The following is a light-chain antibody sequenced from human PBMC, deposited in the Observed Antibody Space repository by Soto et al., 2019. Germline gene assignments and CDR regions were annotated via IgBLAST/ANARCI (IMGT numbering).Light chain of an antibody. V-gene: IGLV1-44*01. CDR3: ATWDAILNDLYV. CDR1: SSNVGKNI. Sequence: QSVLTQPPSASGTPGQTVTISCSGSSSNVGKNIVNWYQQVPGTAPKLLIYSTDQRPSGVPDRFCGSKSGTSASLAISGLQSEDDAVYSCATWDAILNDLYVIRSGTKPTVL. CDR2: STD. J-gene: IGLJ1*01.